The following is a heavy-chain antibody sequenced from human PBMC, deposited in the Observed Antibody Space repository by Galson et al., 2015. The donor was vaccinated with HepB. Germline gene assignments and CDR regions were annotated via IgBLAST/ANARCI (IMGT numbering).Heavy chain of an antibody. CDR2: IYTSGST. J-gene: IGHJ3*02. CDR1: GGSISSYY. D-gene: IGHD3-22*01. V-gene: IGHV4-4*07. Sequence: ETLSLTCTVSGGSISSYYWSWIRQPAGKGLEWIGRIYTSGSTNYNPSLKSRVTMSVDTSKNQFSLKLSSVTAADTAVYYCARGPWVIGYYDDGYAFDIWGRGTMVTVSS. CDR3: ARGPWVIGYYDDGYAFDI.